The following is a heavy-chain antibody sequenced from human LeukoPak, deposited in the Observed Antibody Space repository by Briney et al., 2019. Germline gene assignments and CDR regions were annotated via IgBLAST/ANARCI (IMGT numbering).Heavy chain of an antibody. CDR1: GYSISSGYY. CDR3: ARVGRELQDFDY. CDR2: IYHSGST. Sequence: SETLSLTCTVSGYSISSGYYWGWIRQPPGKGLEWIGSIYHSGSTYYNPSLKSRVTISVDTSKNQFSLKLSSVTAADTAVYYCARVGRELQDFDYWGQGTLVTVSS. J-gene: IGHJ4*02. V-gene: IGHV4-38-2*02. D-gene: IGHD1-26*01.